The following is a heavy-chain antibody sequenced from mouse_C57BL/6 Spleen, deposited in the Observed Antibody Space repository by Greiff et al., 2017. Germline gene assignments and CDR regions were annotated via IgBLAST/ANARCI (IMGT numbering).Heavy chain of an antibody. CDR3: ARDYGSSYNAMDY. D-gene: IGHD1-1*01. CDR1: GYAFSSSW. Sequence: VQLQQSGPELVKPGASVKTSCKASGYAFSSSWMNWVKQRPGKGLEWIGRIYPGDGDTNYNGKFKGKATLTADKSSSTAYMQLSSLTSEDSAVYFCARDYGSSYNAMDYWGQGTSVTVSS. CDR2: IYPGDGDT. V-gene: IGHV1-82*01. J-gene: IGHJ4*01.